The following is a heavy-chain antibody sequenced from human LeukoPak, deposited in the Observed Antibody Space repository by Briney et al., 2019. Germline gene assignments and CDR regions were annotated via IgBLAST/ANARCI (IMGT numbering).Heavy chain of an antibody. D-gene: IGHD3-10*01. J-gene: IGHJ4*02. V-gene: IGHV4-59*01. CDR3: ARGVLLATYYFDY. CDR2: IYYSGST. Sequence: SETLSLTCTVSGGSISGYYWSWIRQPPGKGLEWIGYIYYSGSTKCNPSLKSRVTISVETSKNQFSLKLSSVTAADTAVYYCARGVLLATYYFDYWGQGTLVTVSS. CDR1: GGSISGYY.